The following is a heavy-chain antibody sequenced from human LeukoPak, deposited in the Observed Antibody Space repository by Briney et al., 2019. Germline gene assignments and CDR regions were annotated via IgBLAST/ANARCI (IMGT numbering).Heavy chain of an antibody. V-gene: IGHV3-33*01. Sequence: GGSLRLSCAASGFIFSSYGMHWVRQAPGKGLEWVAVIWYDGSKKYYADSVKGRFTISRDNSKNTLYLQMNTLRAEDTAVYYCAGGPYYDRSGYYRLEGSFFDYWGQGTLVTVSS. CDR1: GFIFSSYG. CDR3: AGGPYYDRSGYYRLEGSFFDY. CDR2: IWYDGSKK. J-gene: IGHJ4*02. D-gene: IGHD3-22*01.